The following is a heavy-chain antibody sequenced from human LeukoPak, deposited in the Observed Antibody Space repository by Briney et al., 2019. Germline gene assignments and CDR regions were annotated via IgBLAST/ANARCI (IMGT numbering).Heavy chain of an antibody. CDR2: IYYSGST. CDR1: GGSIRSGDYY. V-gene: IGHV4-31*03. J-gene: IGHJ4*02. Sequence: SQTLSLTCTVSGGSIRSGDYYWSWIRQHPGKGLEWIGYIYYSGSTYYNPSLKSRVTISVDTSKNQFSLKLSSVTAADTAMYYCARQFASGSYNYWGQGTLVTVSS. D-gene: IGHD3-10*01. CDR3: ARQFASGSYNY.